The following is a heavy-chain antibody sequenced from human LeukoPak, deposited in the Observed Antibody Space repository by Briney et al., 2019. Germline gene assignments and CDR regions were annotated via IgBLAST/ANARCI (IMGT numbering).Heavy chain of an antibody. V-gene: IGHV1-18*01. Sequence: GASVKVSCKASGYTFPSYGISWVRQAPGQGLEWMGWISAYNGNTNYAQKLQGRVTMTTDTSTSTAYMELRSLRSDDTAVYYCARDWAYCGGDCYSDYWGQGTLVTVSS. CDR3: ARDWAYCGGDCYSDY. CDR2: ISAYNGNT. J-gene: IGHJ4*02. CDR1: GYTFPSYG. D-gene: IGHD2-21*01.